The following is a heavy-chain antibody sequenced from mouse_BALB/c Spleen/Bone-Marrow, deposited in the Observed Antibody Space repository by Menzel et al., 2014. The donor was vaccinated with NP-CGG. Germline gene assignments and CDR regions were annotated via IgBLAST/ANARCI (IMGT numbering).Heavy chain of an antibody. CDR1: GFTFSSYA. Sequence: LVESGGGLVKPGGSLKLSCAASGFTFSSYAMSWVRQSPEKRLEWVAEISSGGSYTYYPDTVTGRFTISRDNAKNTLYLEMSSLRSEDTAMYYCARDGNWYFDVWGAGTTVTVSS. CDR2: ISSGGSYT. CDR3: ARDGNWYFDV. V-gene: IGHV5-9-4*01. D-gene: IGHD1-1*02. J-gene: IGHJ1*01.